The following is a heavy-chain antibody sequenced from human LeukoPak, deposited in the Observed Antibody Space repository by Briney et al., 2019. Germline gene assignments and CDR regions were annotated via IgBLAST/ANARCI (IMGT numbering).Heavy chain of an antibody. D-gene: IGHD2-2*01. CDR2: ISGSGGST. J-gene: IGHJ6*03. V-gene: IGHV3-23*01. CDR3: ANGYCSSTSCYAYYYYYMDV. CDR1: GFTFSSYA. Sequence: GGSLRLSCAASGFTFSSYAMIWVRQAPGKGLEWVSAISGSGGSTYYADSVKGRFTISRDNSKNTLYLQMNSLRAEDTAVYYCANGYCSSTSCYAYYYYYMDVWGKGTTVTVSS.